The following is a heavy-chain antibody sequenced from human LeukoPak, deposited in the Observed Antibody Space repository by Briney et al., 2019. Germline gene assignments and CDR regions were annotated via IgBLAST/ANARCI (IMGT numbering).Heavy chain of an antibody. CDR3: ARGERRNSSSEVPY. CDR1: GYTFTGYY. V-gene: IGHV1-2*02. CDR2: SNPNSGCT. J-gene: IGHJ4*02. D-gene: IGHD6-6*01. Sequence: ASVKVSCTASGYTFTGYYMHWVRQAPGQGLECMGWSNPNSGCTNYAQKFQGRVTMTRDTPISSAYKELSRLRSEDSDEYYCARGERRNSSSEVPYWGQGTLVTVSS.